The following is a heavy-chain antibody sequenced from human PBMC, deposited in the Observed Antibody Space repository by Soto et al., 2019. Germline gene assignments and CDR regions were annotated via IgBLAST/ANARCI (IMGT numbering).Heavy chain of an antibody. D-gene: IGHD3-10*01. CDR2: IGTAGDT. CDR1: GFTFSSYD. CDR3: ATACGSGNPPDY. V-gene: IGHV3-13*01. Sequence: GGSLRLSCAASGFTFSSYDMHWVRQATGKGLEWVSAIGTAGDTYYPGSVKGRFTISRENAKNSLYLQMNSLRAEDTAVYYCATACGSGNPPDYWGQGTLVTVSS. J-gene: IGHJ4*02.